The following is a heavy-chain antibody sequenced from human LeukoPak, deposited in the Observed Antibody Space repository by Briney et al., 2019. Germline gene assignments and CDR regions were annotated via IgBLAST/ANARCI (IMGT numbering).Heavy chain of an antibody. CDR3: ARDRAVGKYYYYYGMDV. CDR1: GFTVSSNY. Sequence: GGSLRLSCAASGFTVSSNYMSWVRQAPGKGLEWVSVIYSGGSTYYADSVKGRFTISRDNSKNTLYLQMNSLRAEDTAVYYCARDRAVGKYYYYYGMDVWGQGTTVTVSS. D-gene: IGHD4-23*01. J-gene: IGHJ6*02. V-gene: IGHV3-66*02. CDR2: IYSGGST.